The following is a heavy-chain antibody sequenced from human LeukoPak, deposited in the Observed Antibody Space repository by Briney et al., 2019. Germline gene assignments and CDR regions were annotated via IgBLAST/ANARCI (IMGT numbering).Heavy chain of an antibody. CDR2: IIPILGIA. D-gene: IGHD1-26*01. Sequence: ASVKVSCKASGGTFSSYAISWVRQAPGQGLEWMGRIIPILGIANYAQKFQGRVTITADKSTSTAYMELSSLRSEDTAIYYCAGNSGNYFGGLDYWGQGILVTVSP. V-gene: IGHV1-69*04. J-gene: IGHJ4*02. CDR3: AGNSGNYFGGLDY. CDR1: GGTFSSYA.